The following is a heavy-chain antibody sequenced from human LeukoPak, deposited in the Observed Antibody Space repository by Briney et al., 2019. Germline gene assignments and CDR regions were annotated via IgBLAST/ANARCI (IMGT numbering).Heavy chain of an antibody. D-gene: IGHD1-26*01. CDR2: INNVGSHI. Sequence: GGSLRLSCAASGFTLSSSAMNWVRQAPGKGLEWVSSINNVGSHIYYAGSVKGRFTISGDNTKNSLYLQMNNLRAEDTAVYYCSRDPTYYLRYGYFDYWGQGALVTVSS. J-gene: IGHJ4*01. CDR3: SRDPTYYLRYGYFDY. V-gene: IGHV3-21*01. CDR1: GFTLSSSA.